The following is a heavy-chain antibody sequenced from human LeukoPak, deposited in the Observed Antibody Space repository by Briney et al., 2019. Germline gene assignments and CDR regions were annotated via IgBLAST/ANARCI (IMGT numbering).Heavy chain of an antibody. D-gene: IGHD5-24*01. CDR1: GGTFSSYA. V-gene: IGHV1-69*05. Sequence: SVKVSCKASGGTFSSYAISWVRQAPGQGLEWMGRIIPIFGTANYAQKFQGRVTITTDESTSTAYMELSSLRSEDTAVYYCARREIGDGYNYYFDYWGQGILVTVSS. CDR2: IIPIFGTA. J-gene: IGHJ4*02. CDR3: ARREIGDGYNYYFDY.